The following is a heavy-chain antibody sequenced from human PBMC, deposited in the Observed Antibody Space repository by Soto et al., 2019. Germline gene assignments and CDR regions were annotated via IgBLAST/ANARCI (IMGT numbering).Heavy chain of an antibody. D-gene: IGHD6-13*01. J-gene: IGHJ6*02. Sequence: GGSLRLSCAASGFTFSSYEMNWVRQAPGKGLEWVSYISSSGSTIYYADSVKGRFTIYRDNAKNSLYLQMNSLRAEDTAVYYCERKQQLVVYYYGMDVWGQGTTVTVSS. CDR1: GFTFSSYE. CDR3: ERKQQLVVYYYGMDV. CDR2: ISSSGSTI. V-gene: IGHV3-48*03.